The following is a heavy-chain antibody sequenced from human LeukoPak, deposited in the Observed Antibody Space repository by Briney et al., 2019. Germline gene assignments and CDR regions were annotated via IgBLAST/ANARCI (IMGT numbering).Heavy chain of an antibody. Sequence: GGSLRLSCAASGFTFSSYAMSWVRQAPGRGLEWVSAISGSGGSTYYADSVKGRFTISRDNSKNTLYLQMNSLRAEDTAVYYCAKGFDYGDYAATNFDYWGQGTLVTVSS. CDR1: GFTFSSYA. CDR3: AKGFDYGDYAATNFDY. J-gene: IGHJ4*02. D-gene: IGHD4-17*01. V-gene: IGHV3-23*01. CDR2: ISGSGGST.